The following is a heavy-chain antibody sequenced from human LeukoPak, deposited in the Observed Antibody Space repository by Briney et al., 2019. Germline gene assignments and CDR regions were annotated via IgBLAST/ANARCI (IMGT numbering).Heavy chain of an antibody. CDR2: IIPIFGIA. D-gene: IGHD4-17*01. CDR1: GGTFSSYA. J-gene: IGHJ5*02. V-gene: IGHV1-69*04. Sequence: GASVKVSCKASGGTFSSYAISWVRQAPGQGLEWMGRIIPIFGIANYAQKSQGRVTITADKSTSTAYMELSSLRSEDTAVYYCARDRERTVTTNRWFDPWGQGTLVTVSS. CDR3: ARDRERTVTTNRWFDP.